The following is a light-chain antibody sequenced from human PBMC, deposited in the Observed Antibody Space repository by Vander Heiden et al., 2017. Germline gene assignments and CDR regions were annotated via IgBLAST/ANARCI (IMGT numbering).Light chain of an antibody. CDR1: SSDVGSYNY. J-gene: IGLJ3*02. Sequence: QPALTQPAAVAGSPGQSSTISCTGTSSDVGSYNYVSWYQQHPGNAPQLMIYDVSNRPSGVSYRFSGSKSGNTASLTISGLQAEDEADYYCSSYTSTSTPTLFGRGTKLTVL. CDR3: SSYTSTSTPTL. V-gene: IGLV2-14*01. CDR2: DVS.